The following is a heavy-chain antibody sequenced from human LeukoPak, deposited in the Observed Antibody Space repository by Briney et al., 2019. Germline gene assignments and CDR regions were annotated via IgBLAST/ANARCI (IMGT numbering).Heavy chain of an antibody. J-gene: IGHJ6*02. CDR2: LNPSGGST. D-gene: IGHD5-18*01. CDR1: GYTFTSYY. Sequence: ASVKVSCKASGYTFTSYYMHWVPQAPGQGLEWIGILNPSGGSTSYAQKFQGRITMTRDTSTSTVYMELSSLRSEDTAVYYCARVEWEYTAMVTGPRGMDVWGQGTTVTVSS. V-gene: IGHV1-46*01. CDR3: ARVEWEYTAMVTGPRGMDV.